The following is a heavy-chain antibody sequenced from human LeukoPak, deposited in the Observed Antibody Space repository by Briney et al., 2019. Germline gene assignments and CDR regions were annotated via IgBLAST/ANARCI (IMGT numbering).Heavy chain of an antibody. CDR2: ISSGSSASI. Sequence: PGGSLRLSCAASGFTFSSYSMNWVRQAPGKGVQWVSYISSGSSASIYYAESVKGQFTISRDNSKNSLYLQMNSLRAEDTAVYYCARILSGSGSYGTFDYWGQGSLVTVSS. CDR3: ARILSGSGSYGTFDY. CDR1: GFTFSSYS. J-gene: IGHJ4*02. D-gene: IGHD3-10*01. V-gene: IGHV3-48*04.